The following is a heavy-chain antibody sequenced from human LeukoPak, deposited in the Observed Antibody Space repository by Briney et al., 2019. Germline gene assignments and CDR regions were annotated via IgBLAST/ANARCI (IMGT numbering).Heavy chain of an antibody. Sequence: PGGSLRLSCAASGFSFNDYGINWVRRAPGKGLEWLSHTNSNGAVISYADSVKGRFTVSRDTAKSSLYLQMNGLRVEDTAIYFCARDPDGDYDFDYWGQGTLVTVSS. CDR3: ARDPDGDYDFDY. V-gene: IGHV3-48*01. J-gene: IGHJ4*02. CDR2: TNSNGAVI. D-gene: IGHD4-17*01. CDR1: GFSFNDYG.